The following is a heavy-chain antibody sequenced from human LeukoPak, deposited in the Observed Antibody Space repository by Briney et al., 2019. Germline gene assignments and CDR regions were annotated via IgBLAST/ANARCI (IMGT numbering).Heavy chain of an antibody. Sequence: ASVKVSCKASGYTFTSYDINWVRQATGQGLEWMGWMNPNSGNTGYAQKFQGRVTMTRNTSISTAHMELSSLRSEDTAVYYCAREYYYGSGSYSYYYGMDVWGQGTTVTVSS. CDR1: GYTFTSYD. V-gene: IGHV1-8*01. D-gene: IGHD3-10*01. J-gene: IGHJ6*02. CDR2: MNPNSGNT. CDR3: AREYYYGSGSYSYYYGMDV.